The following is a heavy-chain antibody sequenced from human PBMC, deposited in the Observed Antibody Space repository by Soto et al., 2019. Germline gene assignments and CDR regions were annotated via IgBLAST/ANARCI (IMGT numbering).Heavy chain of an antibody. CDR1: GYSFTSHW. CDR2: IYPGDSYT. D-gene: IGHD6-13*01. CDR3: ARHPASWSSHYGMDA. V-gene: IGHV5-51*01. Sequence: VESLKIPCKGSGYSFTSHWIGWVLQMPRKGLEWMGIIYPGDSYTRYSPSFQGQVTIPADKSISTAYLQWSSLKASDTAMWYCARHPASWSSHYGMDAWAQGPTVTVS. J-gene: IGHJ6*02.